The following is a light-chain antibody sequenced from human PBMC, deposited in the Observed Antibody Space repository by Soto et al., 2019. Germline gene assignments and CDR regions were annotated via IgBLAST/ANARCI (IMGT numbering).Light chain of an antibody. Sequence: DIVLTQSPATLSVSPGESATLSCRASQGISNTLAWYQHKPGQTPRLLIYDTSTRATGVPARFSGSRSGTVSTLTINRLPDEYAAVYYCQRNNNSPITFGGGTKVESK. CDR1: QGISNT. J-gene: IGKJ4*01. CDR3: QRNNNSPIT. CDR2: DTS. V-gene: IGKV3-15*01.